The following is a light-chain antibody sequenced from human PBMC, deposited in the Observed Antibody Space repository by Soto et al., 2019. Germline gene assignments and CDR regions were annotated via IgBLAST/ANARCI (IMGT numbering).Light chain of an antibody. J-gene: IGLJ1*01. CDR2: DVA. V-gene: IGLV2-11*01. Sequence: QSFLTQPRSVSGSPGQSVTISCTGTSSDVGSYNFVPWHQQHPGKAPKLMIYDVAKRPSGVPDRFSGSKSGNTASLTISGLQAEDEADYYCCTFAGRYSYVFGSGTKVTVL. CDR3: CTFAGRYSYV. CDR1: SSDVGSYNF.